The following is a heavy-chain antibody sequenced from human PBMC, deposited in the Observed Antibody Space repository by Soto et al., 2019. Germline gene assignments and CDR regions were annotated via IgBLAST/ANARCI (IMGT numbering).Heavy chain of an antibody. Sequence: QVQLQESGPGLVKPSETLSLTCTVSGGSVSSGSYYWSWIRQPPGKGLEWIGYIYYSGSTNYNPSLKSRVTISVDTSKNQFSLKLSSVTPADTAVYYCAIRRAYYEYYGMDVWGQGTTVTVSS. V-gene: IGHV4-61*01. D-gene: IGHD3-22*01. J-gene: IGHJ6*02. CDR1: GGSVSSGSYY. CDR3: AIRRAYYEYYGMDV. CDR2: IYYSGST.